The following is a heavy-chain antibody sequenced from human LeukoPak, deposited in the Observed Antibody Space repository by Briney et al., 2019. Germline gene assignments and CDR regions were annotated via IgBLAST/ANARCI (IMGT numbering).Heavy chain of an antibody. CDR1: GESFSGYY. D-gene: IGHD6-6*01. J-gene: IGHJ5*02. CDR3: ASIAMGIAARGWFDP. Sequence: PSETLSLTCAVYGESFSGYYWSWIRQPPGKGLEWIGEINQSGSTNYNPSLKSRVTISVDTSKNQFSLKLSSVTAADTAVYYCASIAMGIAARGWFDPWGRGTLVTVSS. V-gene: IGHV4-34*01. CDR2: INQSGST.